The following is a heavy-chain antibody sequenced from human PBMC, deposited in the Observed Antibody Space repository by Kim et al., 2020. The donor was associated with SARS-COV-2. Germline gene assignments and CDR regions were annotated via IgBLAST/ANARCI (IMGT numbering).Heavy chain of an antibody. J-gene: IGHJ5*02. Sequence: LKSRVTISVDTSKNQFSLKLSSVTAADTAVYYCARNYYGSGSYYGNWFDPWGQGTLVTVSS. CDR3: ARNYYGSGSYYGNWFDP. V-gene: IGHV4-34*01. D-gene: IGHD3-10*01.